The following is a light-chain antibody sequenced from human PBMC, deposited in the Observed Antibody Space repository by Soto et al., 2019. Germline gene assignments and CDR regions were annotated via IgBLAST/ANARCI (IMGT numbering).Light chain of an antibody. V-gene: IGKV4-1*01. CDR3: QQYYSPFLT. Sequence: DIVMTQSPDSLAVSLGERATINCKSSQSVLYSPNNKNYLAWYQQKPGQPPKLLIYWASTRESGVPDRFSGSGSGTDFTLTISSLQAEYVAVYYCQQYYSPFLTFGGGTKVEIK. CDR1: QSVLYSPNNKNY. CDR2: WAS. J-gene: IGKJ4*01.